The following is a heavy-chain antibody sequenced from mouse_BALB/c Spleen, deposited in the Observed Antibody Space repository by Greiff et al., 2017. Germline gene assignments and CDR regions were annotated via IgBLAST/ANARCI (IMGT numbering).Heavy chain of an antibody. J-gene: IGHJ2*01. CDR1: GYTFTSYY. CDR2: INPSNGGT. CDR3: TRRAGNYVDY. V-gene: IGHV1S81*02. Sequence: VQLQHSGAELVKPGASVKLSCKASGYTFTSYYMYWVKQRPGQGLEWIGEINPSNGGTNFNEKFKSKATLTVDKSSSTAYMQLSSLTSEDSAVYYCTRRAGNYVDYWGQGTTLTVSS.